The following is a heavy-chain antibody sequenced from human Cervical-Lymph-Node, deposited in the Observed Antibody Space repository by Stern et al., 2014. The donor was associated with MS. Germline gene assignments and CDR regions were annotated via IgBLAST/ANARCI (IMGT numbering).Heavy chain of an antibody. V-gene: IGHV1-69*17. J-gene: IGHJ5*02. CDR2: IIPIFGIA. Sequence: QVQLVQSGAEVKKPGSSVKVSCKASGGTFSSYAISWVRQATGQGLEWMGGIIPIFGIANYAQKFQGRVTITADKSTSTAYMELSSLRSEDTAVYYCARQIVVVPAAIEYNWFDPWGQGTLVTVSS. CDR3: ARQIVVVPAAIEYNWFDP. CDR1: GGTFSSYA. D-gene: IGHD2-2*01.